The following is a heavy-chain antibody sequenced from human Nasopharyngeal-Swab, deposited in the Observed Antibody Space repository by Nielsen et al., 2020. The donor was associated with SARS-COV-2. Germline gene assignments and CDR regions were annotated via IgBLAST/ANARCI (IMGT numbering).Heavy chain of an antibody. CDR3: AKARAPPLGYDSSGYTLLYYYYYGMDV. CDR2: IRGTGGST. V-gene: IGHV3-23*01. J-gene: IGHJ6*02. D-gene: IGHD3-22*01. Sequence: VCEAPESGVECVSVIRGTGGSTYYADSVKGRFTISRENSKNTLYLQMNSLRAEDTAVYYCAKARAPPLGYDSSGYTLLYYYYYGMDVWGQGTTVTVSS.